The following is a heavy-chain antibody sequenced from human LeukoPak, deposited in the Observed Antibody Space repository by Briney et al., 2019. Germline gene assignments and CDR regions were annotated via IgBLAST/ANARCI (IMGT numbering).Heavy chain of an antibody. D-gene: IGHD5-18*01. Sequence: SVKVSCKASGGTFSKYTISWVRQRPGQGLEWMGGITPLFGTANYAQKFQGRVTITADESASTAYMELSSLRSEDTAVYYCARDLRGPRSYGYGYWGQGTLVTVSS. CDR1: GGTFSKYT. CDR2: ITPLFGTA. V-gene: IGHV1-69*13. CDR3: ARDLRGPRSYGYGY. J-gene: IGHJ4*02.